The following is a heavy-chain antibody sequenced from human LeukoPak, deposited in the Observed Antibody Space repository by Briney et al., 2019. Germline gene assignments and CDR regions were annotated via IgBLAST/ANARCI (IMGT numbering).Heavy chain of an antibody. Sequence: SETLSLTCAVYGGSFSDDYWIWIRQSPGEGLEWIGEINHTGGTNYNPSLKSRVTISQDRSKNQFFLKLYFVIAADTALYFCARGRWDVRFQHWGQGTLVTVSS. D-gene: IGHD4-23*01. CDR3: ARGRWDVRFQH. CDR1: GGSFSDDY. J-gene: IGHJ1*01. V-gene: IGHV4-34*01. CDR2: INHTGGT.